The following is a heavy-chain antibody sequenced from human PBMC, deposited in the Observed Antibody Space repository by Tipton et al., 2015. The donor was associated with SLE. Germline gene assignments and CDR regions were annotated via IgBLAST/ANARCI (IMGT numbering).Heavy chain of an antibody. V-gene: IGHV4-61*02. CDR1: GGSISSGSYY. CDR3: ARERYSSSSPVDY. J-gene: IGHJ4*02. D-gene: IGHD6-6*01. Sequence: TLSLTCTVSGGSISSGSYYWSWIRQPAGKGLEWIGRIHTSGNTNYNPSLKSRVTISLDTSKNQFSLRLSSVTAADTAVYYCARERYSSSSPVDYWGQGTLVTVSS. CDR2: IHTSGNT.